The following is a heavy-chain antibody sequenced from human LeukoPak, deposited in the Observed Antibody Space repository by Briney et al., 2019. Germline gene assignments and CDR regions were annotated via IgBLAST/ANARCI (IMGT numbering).Heavy chain of an antibody. D-gene: IGHD6-13*01. CDR2: ISYDGSNE. V-gene: IGHV3-30-3*01. J-gene: IGHJ4*02. CDR3: ASRYSSSWYVLDY. CDR1: GFTFSSYA. Sequence: QPGRSLRLSCAASGFTFSSYAMHWVRQAPGKGLEWVAVISYDGSNEYYADSVRGRFTISRDNSKNTLHLQMNSLRAEDTAVYYCASRYSSSWYVLDYWGQGTLVTVSS.